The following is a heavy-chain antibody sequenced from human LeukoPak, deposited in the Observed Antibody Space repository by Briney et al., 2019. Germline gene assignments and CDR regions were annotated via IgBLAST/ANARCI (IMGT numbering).Heavy chain of an antibody. V-gene: IGHV4-59*01. CDR3: ARVYCSSTSCDIGYFDY. J-gene: IGHJ4*02. CDR2: IYYSGST. Sequence: KPSETLSLTCTVSGGSISSYYWSWIRQPPGKGLEWIGYIYYSGSTNYNPSLKSRVTISVDTSKNQFSLKLSSVTAADTAVYYCARVYCSSTSCDIGYFDYWGQGTLVTVSS. CDR1: GGSISSYY. D-gene: IGHD2-2*02.